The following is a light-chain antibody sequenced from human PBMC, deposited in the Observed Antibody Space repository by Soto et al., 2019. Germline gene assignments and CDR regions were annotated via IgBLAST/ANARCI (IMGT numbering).Light chain of an antibody. CDR3: QQYNNWPGT. CDR1: QSISSW. Sequence: MTQSPSTLSASIGDRVTITCRASQSISSWLAWYQQKPGQAPRLLISGASTRATGISARFSGSGSGTEFTLTISSLQSEDFAVYYCQQYNNWPGTFGQGTKVDIK. V-gene: IGKV3-15*01. CDR2: GAS. J-gene: IGKJ1*01.